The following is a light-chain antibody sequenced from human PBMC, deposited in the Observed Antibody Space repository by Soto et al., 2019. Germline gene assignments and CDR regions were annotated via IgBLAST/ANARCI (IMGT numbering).Light chain of an antibody. J-gene: IGKJ2*01. V-gene: IGKV1-5*01. Sequence: DIQMTQSPSTLSASVGDRVTITCRASQSISGWLAWYQQKPGKAPNVLIYDASSLESGVPSRFSGSGSGTEFTLTISSLQPADFATYYCQQYSSYLYTFGQGTKLEIK. CDR2: DAS. CDR1: QSISGW. CDR3: QQYSSYLYT.